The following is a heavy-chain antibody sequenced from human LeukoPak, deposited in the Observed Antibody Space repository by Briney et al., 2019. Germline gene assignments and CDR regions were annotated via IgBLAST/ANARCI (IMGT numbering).Heavy chain of an antibody. V-gene: IGHV4-34*01. Sequence: PSETPSLTCAVYGGSFSGYYWSWIRQPPGKGLEWIGEINHSGSTNYNPSLKSRVTISVDTSKSQFSLKLSSVTAADTAVYYCARKGYYPKYYFDYWGQGTLVTVSS. CDR3: ARKGYYPKYYFDY. D-gene: IGHD3-10*01. CDR1: GGSFSGYY. J-gene: IGHJ4*02. CDR2: INHSGST.